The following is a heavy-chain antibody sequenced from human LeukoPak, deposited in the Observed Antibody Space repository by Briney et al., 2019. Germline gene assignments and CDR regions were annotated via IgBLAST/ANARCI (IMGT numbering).Heavy chain of an antibody. CDR2: ICGRGGCT. Sequence: GGSLRLSCEASGFTFNTYAIYWVRQAPGKVLEWVSGICGRGGCTYYADSVKGCFTISRDNSKKTVYLQMNSLTADDTAVYYCAKTTVGYSSGRYPGWPADCWGQGTLVTVSS. V-gene: IGHV3-23*01. D-gene: IGHD6-19*01. J-gene: IGHJ4*02. CDR3: AKTTVGYSSGRYPGWPADC. CDR1: GFTFNTYA.